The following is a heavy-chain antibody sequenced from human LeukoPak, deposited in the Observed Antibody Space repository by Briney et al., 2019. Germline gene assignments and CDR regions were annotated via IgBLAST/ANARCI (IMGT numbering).Heavy chain of an antibody. V-gene: IGHV4-59*12. Sequence: PSETLSLTCTVSGASIHDDHFTWIRQPPGRGLEWIGFVYYRGSAKYNPSLESRVTISVDTSKKQISLILKSVTAADTAVYHCGRNFEASSTWYIQYWGQGSLVTVSS. CDR1: GASIHDDH. CDR2: VYYRGSA. J-gene: IGHJ1*01. D-gene: IGHD2-2*01. CDR3: GRNFEASSTWYIQY.